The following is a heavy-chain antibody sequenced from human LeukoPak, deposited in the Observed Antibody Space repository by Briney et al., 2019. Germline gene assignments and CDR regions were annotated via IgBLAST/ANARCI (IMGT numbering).Heavy chain of an antibody. Sequence: PGGSLRLSCAASGFTVSSNHMSWVRQAPGKGLEWVSVIYSGGSTYYADSVKGRLTISRDNSKNTLYLQMNSLRAEDTAVYYCAREGIYSSGWYGNFDYWGQGTLVTVSS. CDR1: GFTVSSNH. D-gene: IGHD6-19*01. CDR3: AREGIYSSGWYGNFDY. V-gene: IGHV3-66*01. J-gene: IGHJ4*02. CDR2: IYSGGST.